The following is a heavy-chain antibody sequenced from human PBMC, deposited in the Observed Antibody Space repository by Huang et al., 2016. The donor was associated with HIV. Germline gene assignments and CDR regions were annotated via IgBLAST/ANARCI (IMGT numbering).Heavy chain of an antibody. D-gene: IGHD6-13*01. J-gene: IGHJ4*02. Sequence: QVQLVQSGSELKKPGASVKVSCKASGYTFTSYAMNWVRQAPGQWLGWMGWLNTNNGNPTYAQGFTGRFVFSLDTSVSTAYLQISSLKAEDTAVYYCARGLYSSSWAPFDYWGQGTLVTVSS. CDR1: GYTFTSYA. CDR3: ARGLYSSSWAPFDY. CDR2: LNTNNGNP. V-gene: IGHV7-4-1*02.